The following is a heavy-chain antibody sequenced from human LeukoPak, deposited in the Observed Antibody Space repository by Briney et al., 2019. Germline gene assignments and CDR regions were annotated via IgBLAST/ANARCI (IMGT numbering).Heavy chain of an antibody. V-gene: IGHV3-23*01. J-gene: IGHJ4*02. Sequence: GGSLRLSCAASGFTFSSYAMKWVRLAPGKVLEWVSAISGSGGSTYSAESVKGRFTIARDNSKNTLYLQMNSLRAEDTAVYYCAKGKDDSSGWYFFYWGQGTLVTVSS. CDR2: ISGSGGST. D-gene: IGHD6-19*01. CDR3: AKGKDDSSGWYFFY. CDR1: GFTFSSYA.